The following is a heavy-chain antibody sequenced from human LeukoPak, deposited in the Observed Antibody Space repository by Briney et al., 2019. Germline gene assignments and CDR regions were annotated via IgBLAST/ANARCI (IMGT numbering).Heavy chain of an antibody. D-gene: IGHD3-10*02. CDR3: AELGITMIGGV. Sequence: GGSLRLSCAASGFTFDDYAMHWVRHAPGKGLEWVSYISSSGSTIYYAESVKGRFTISRDNAKNSLYLQMNSLRAEDTAVYYCAELGITMIGGVWGKGTTVTISS. CDR2: ISSSGSTI. CDR1: GFTFDDYA. V-gene: IGHV3-48*03. J-gene: IGHJ6*04.